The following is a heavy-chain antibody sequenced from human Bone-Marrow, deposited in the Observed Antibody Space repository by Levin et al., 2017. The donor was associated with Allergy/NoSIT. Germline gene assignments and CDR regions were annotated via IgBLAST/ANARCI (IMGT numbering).Heavy chain of an antibody. CDR1: GFTFSSYS. Sequence: GGSLRLSCAASGFTFSSYSMNWVRQAPGKGLEWVSSISSSSSYIYYADSVKGRFTISRDNAKNSLYLQMNSLRAEDTAVYYCARGGQSPLGFDYWGQGTLVTVSS. V-gene: IGHV3-21*01. J-gene: IGHJ4*02. D-gene: IGHD3-16*01. CDR3: ARGGQSPLGFDY. CDR2: ISSSSSYI.